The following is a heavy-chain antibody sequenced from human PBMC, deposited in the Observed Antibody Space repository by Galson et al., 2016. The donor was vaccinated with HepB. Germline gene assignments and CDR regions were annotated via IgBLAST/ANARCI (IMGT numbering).Heavy chain of an antibody. CDR2: IRNKRDGGTA. Sequence: SLRLSCAVSGLSVSDAWMTWVRQAPGKGLEWVGNIRNKRDGGTADYGAPVKGRFTISRDDSENTPYLQMSSLKTDDTAVYYCTTWDWGLDCWGQGTLVTVSS. J-gene: IGHJ4*02. CDR3: TTWDWGLDC. D-gene: IGHD3/OR15-3a*01. V-gene: IGHV3-15*05. CDR1: GLSVSDAW.